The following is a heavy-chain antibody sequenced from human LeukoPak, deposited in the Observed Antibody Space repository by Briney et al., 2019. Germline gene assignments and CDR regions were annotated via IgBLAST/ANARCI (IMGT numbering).Heavy chain of an antibody. D-gene: IGHD5-18*01. V-gene: IGHV3-23*01. J-gene: IGHJ4*02. CDR1: GFIFGSHD. Sequence: GGSLRISYVASGFIFGSHDMSWVRQAPGKGLEWVSGISGSDGATYRADSVKGRFFISRDNSRDTLYLQMNSLRAEDTAVYYCAKTPLRGYSYGYIDYWGQGTLVTVSS. CDR2: ISGSDGAT. CDR3: AKTPLRGYSYGYIDY.